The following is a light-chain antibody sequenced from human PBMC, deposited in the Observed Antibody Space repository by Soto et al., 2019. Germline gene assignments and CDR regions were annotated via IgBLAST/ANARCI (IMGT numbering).Light chain of an antibody. CDR3: CSYARSSTVV. CDR1: SNDVGSFNL. CDR2: EAT. Sequence: QSVLTQPDSVSGSPGQSITISCSGTSNDVGSFNLVSWYQQHPGKVPKLMIYEATNRPSGVSNRFSGYKSGNTASMTISGLQAEDEAAYYCCSYARSSTVVFGGGTKVTVL. J-gene: IGLJ2*01. V-gene: IGLV2-23*01.